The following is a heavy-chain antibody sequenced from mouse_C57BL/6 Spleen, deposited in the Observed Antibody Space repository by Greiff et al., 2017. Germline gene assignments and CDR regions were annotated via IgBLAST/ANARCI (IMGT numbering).Heavy chain of an antibody. V-gene: IGHV3-6*01. D-gene: IGHD1-1*01. J-gene: IGHJ1*03. CDR3: NYGSSRYWYFDV. Sequence: EVKLVESGPGLVKPSQSLSLTCSVTGYSITSGYYWNWIRQFPGNKLEWMGYISYDGSNNYNPSLKNRISITRDTSKNQFFLKLNSVTTEDTATYYCNYGSSRYWYFDVWGTGTTVTVSS. CDR2: ISYDGSN. CDR1: GYSITSGYY.